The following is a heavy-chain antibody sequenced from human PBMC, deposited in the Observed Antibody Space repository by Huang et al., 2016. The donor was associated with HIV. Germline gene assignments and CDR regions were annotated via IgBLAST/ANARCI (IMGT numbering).Heavy chain of an antibody. CDR1: GDSVSSHY. V-gene: IGHV4-59*02. J-gene: IGHJ5*02. CDR2: VYDSGTT. Sequence: GPGLVKPSETLSLSCTVSGDSVSSHYWGWIRHPPGKGLEWIGTVYDSGTTKYNPRLKSRITISVDTSKNGLSLNITSVSAADTAMYFCVRDQGRLAVGGIDNWFDPWGQGALVTVSS. CDR3: VRDQGRLAVGGIDNWFDP. D-gene: IGHD6-19*01.